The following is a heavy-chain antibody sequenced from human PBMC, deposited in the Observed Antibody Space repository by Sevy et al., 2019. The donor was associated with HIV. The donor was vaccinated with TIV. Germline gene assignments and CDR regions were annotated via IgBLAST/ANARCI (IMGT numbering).Heavy chain of an antibody. V-gene: IGHV3-23*01. D-gene: IGHD2-21*02. CDR1: GFTFSSYA. CDR3: AKEGGGLGDWSCYFDY. CDR2: ISVSDIST. J-gene: IGHJ4*02. Sequence: GGSLRLSCAASGFTFSSYAMSWVRQAPGKGLEWVSAISVSDISTYYADSVQGRFTISRDNSKNTLYLQMNSLRAEDTAVYYCAKEGGGLGDWSCYFDYWGQGTLVTVSS.